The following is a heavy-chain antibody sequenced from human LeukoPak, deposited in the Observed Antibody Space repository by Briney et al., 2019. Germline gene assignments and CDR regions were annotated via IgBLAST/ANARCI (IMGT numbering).Heavy chain of an antibody. Sequence: GGSLRLSCEASGFPFSSYSMNWVRQAPGKGLEWVSYIRSSSTRIYYADSVKGRFTVSRDNAKNPMYLQMTSLRAEDTAVYYCARVNKPADYEYYGLDVWGQGTTVTISS. J-gene: IGHJ6*02. CDR2: IRSSSTRI. V-gene: IGHV3-48*01. CDR1: GFPFSSYS. D-gene: IGHD1/OR15-1a*01. CDR3: ARVNKPADYEYYGLDV.